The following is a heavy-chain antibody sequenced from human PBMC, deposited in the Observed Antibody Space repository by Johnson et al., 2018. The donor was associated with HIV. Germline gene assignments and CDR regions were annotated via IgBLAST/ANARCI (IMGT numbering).Heavy chain of an antibody. CDR2: IGTAGDT. D-gene: IGHD3-22*01. V-gene: IGHV3-13*01. CDR1: GFTFSSYD. Sequence: EVQLVESGGGLVQPGGSLRLSCAASGFTFSSYDMHWVRQATGKGLEWVSAIGTAGDTYYPGSVQGRFTISRDNSKNTLYLQMNSLRAEDTAVYYCARDVHMERYFDSSGYPPPHAVDIWGQGTMVTVSS. J-gene: IGHJ3*02. CDR3: ARDVHMERYFDSSGYPPPHAVDI.